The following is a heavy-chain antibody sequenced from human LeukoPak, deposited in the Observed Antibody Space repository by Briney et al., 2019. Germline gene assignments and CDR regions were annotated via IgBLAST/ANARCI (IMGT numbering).Heavy chain of an antibody. CDR2: IYTSGST. CDR3: AVLYRGSYSHDY. D-gene: IGHD1-26*01. Sequence: SETLSLTCTVSGGSISSGSYYWSWIRQPAGKGLEWIGRIYTSGSTNYNPSLKSRVTISVDTSKNQFSLKLSSVTAADTAVYYCAVLYRGSYSHDYWGQGTLVTVSS. J-gene: IGHJ4*02. CDR1: GGSISSGSYY. V-gene: IGHV4-61*02.